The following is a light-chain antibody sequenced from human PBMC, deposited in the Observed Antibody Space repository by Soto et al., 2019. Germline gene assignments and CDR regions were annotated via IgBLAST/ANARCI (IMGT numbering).Light chain of an antibody. J-gene: IGLJ2*01. CDR1: SSDVGGYNY. CDR3: SSYTSSSTVV. CDR2: YVS. Sequence: QSALTQPASVSGSPGQSITLSCTGTSSDVGGYNYVSWYQQHPGKAPKLIIYYVSNRPSGVSHRFSGSKSGNTASLTISGLQAEDEADYYCSSYTSSSTVVFGGGTPLTVL. V-gene: IGLV2-14*03.